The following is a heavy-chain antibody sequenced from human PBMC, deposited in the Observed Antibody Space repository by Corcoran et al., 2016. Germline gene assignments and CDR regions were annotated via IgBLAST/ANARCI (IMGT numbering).Heavy chain of an antibody. J-gene: IGHJ4*02. Sequence: EVQLVESGGGLIQPGGSLRLSCAASGFTVSSNYMSWARQSPGKGLEWVSVIYSDGSTYYADSVKGRFTISRDNSKNTLYLQMNSLRDEDTAVYYCARSGYCYGPYFDYWGQGTRVTVSS. CDR1: GFTVSSNY. CDR3: ARSGYCYGPYFDY. CDR2: IYSDGST. D-gene: IGHD5-18*01. V-gene: IGHV3-53*01.